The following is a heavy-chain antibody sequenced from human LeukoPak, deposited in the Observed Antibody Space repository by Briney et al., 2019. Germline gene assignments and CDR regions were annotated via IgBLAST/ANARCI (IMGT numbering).Heavy chain of an antibody. Sequence: GSLRLSCAVSGFTLRSYSINWVRQAPGKGLEWISYISPSNTIYYADSVKGRFTISRDKAQNSLYLQMNSLRVEDTAMYYCTRVFENAWGQGTLVTVSS. CDR3: TRVFENA. V-gene: IGHV3-48*01. CDR1: GFTLRSYS. J-gene: IGHJ5*02. CDR2: ISPSNTI. D-gene: IGHD3-9*01.